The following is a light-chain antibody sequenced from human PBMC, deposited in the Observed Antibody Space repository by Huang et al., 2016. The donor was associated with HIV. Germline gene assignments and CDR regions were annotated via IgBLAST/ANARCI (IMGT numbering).Light chain of an antibody. Sequence: EVVLTQSPGILSLSAGERASLSCRASRNLTNSQLAWYQQKVGQPPSLLVFGASTRVAGVPERFTGGGSGRDFTLSISGREPDDFATYYCQQYDTFSFGQGTRLE. J-gene: IGKJ2*01. V-gene: IGKV3-20*01. CDR3: QQYDTFS. CDR1: RNLTNSQ. CDR2: GAS.